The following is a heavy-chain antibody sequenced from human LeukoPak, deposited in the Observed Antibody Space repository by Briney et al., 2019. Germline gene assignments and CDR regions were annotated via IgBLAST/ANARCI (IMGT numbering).Heavy chain of an antibody. CDR1: GFTFSDYY. D-gene: IGHD5-12*01. CDR3: AGEVYSGYALGY. CDR2: ISSSGSTI. V-gene: IGHV3-11*01. J-gene: IGHJ4*02. Sequence: PGGSLRLSCAASGFTFSDYYMSWIRQAPGKGLEWVSYISSSGSTIYYADSVKGRFTISRDNAKNSLYLLMNSLRAEDTAVYYCAGEVYSGYALGYWGQGTLVTVSS.